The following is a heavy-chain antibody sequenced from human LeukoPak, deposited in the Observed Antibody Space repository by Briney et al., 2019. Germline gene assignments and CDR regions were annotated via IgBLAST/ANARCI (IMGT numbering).Heavy chain of an antibody. CDR1: GASVSSGSYY. Sequence: SETLSLTCTVSGASVSSGSYYWSWIRQPPGKGLEWIGYIYYSGSTNYNPSLKSRVTISVDTSKSQFSLKLSSVTAADTAVYYCARENYDYVWGSYRPDAFDIWGQGTMVTVSS. V-gene: IGHV4-61*01. J-gene: IGHJ3*02. CDR3: ARENYDYVWGSYRPDAFDI. D-gene: IGHD3-16*02. CDR2: IYYSGST.